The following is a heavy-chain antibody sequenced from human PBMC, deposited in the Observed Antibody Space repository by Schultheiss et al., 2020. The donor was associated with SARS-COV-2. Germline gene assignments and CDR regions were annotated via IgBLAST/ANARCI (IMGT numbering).Heavy chain of an antibody. J-gene: IGHJ6*02. D-gene: IGHD3-3*01. CDR2: ISSSSSYI. Sequence: GESLKISCAASGFTFDDYAMHWVRQAPGKGLEWVSSISSSSSYIYYADSVKGRFTISRDNSKNTLYLQMNSLRAEDTAVYYCARDGPVLRFLEWLSPPSYYYYYGMDVWGQGTTVTVSS. CDR3: ARDGPVLRFLEWLSPPSYYYYYGMDV. V-gene: IGHV3-21*01. CDR1: GFTFDDYA.